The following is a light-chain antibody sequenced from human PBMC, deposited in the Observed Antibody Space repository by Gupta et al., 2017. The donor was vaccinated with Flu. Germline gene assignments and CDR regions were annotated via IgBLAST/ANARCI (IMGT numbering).Light chain of an antibody. J-gene: IGLJ3*02. CDR2: DNS. V-gene: IGLV1-40*01. CDR1: SSSIGAGYN. CDR3: QSYDSSLSGSL. Sequence: QSVLTQPPSVSGAPGQRVTISCTGSSSSIGAGYNVHWYQQLPGTAPKLLIYDNSNRPSGVPDRFSGSKSGTSASLAITGLQAEDEADYYCQSYDSSLSGSLFGGGTKLTVL.